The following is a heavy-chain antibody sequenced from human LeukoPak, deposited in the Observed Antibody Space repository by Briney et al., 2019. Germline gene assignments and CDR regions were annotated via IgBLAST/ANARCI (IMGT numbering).Heavy chain of an antibody. V-gene: IGHV3-23*01. CDR1: GFTFSSYG. CDR2: ISGSGGST. D-gene: IGHD6-13*01. CDR3: ARGKQQLVLDY. J-gene: IGHJ4*02. Sequence: GGSLRLSCAASGFTFSSYGMSWVRQAPGKGLEWVSAISGSGGSTYYADSVKGRFTISRDNSKNTLYLQMNSLRAEDTAVYYCARGKQQLVLDYWGQGTLVTVSS.